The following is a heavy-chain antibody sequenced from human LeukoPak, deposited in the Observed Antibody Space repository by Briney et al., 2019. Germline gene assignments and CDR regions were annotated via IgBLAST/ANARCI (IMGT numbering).Heavy chain of an antibody. CDR1: GFTVSSNY. Sequence: GGSLRLSCAASGFTVSSNYMSWVRQAPGKGLEWVSVIYSGGSTYYADSAKGRFTISRDNSKNTLYLQMNSLRAEDTAVYYCARVAGSSWFNFDYWGQGTLVTVSS. J-gene: IGHJ4*02. D-gene: IGHD6-13*01. CDR2: IYSGGST. V-gene: IGHV3-53*01. CDR3: ARVAGSSWFNFDY.